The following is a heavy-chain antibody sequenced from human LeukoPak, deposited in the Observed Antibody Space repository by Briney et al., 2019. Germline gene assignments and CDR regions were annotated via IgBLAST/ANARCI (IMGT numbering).Heavy chain of an antibody. D-gene: IGHD3-16*01. CDR3: ARDFRVWED. CDR2: IRSKGNNYAT. Sequence: GGSLRLSCAASGFTFSGSAMHWVRQASGKGLEWVGRIRSKGNNYATAYAASVKGRFTISRDDSKNTAYLQMDSLKTEDTAVYYCARDFRVWEDWGQGTLVTVSS. CDR1: GFTFSGSA. J-gene: IGHJ4*02. V-gene: IGHV3-73*01.